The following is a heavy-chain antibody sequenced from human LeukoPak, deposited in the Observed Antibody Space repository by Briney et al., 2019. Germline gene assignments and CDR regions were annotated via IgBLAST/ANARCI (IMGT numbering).Heavy chain of an antibody. V-gene: IGHV4-34*01. CDR3: ARDWTPLGGGGFDY. J-gene: IGHJ4*02. CDR1: GGSFSGYY. Sequence: SETLSLTCAVYGGSFSGYYWSWIRQPPGKGLEWIGEINHSGSTNYNPSLKSRVTIPVDTSKNQFSLKLSSVTAADTAVYYCARDWTPLGGGGFDYWGQGTLVTVSS. D-gene: IGHD1-1*01. CDR2: INHSGST.